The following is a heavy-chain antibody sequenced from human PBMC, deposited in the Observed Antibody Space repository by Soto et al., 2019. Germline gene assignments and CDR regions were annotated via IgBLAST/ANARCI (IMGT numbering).Heavy chain of an antibody. CDR1: GFTFSSFA. V-gene: IGHV3-30*04. Sequence: LRLSCAASGFTFSSFAMHWFRQAPGKGLEWVAILSYDGRNKYYADSVKGRFTISRDNSKNTLYLQMNSLRAEDTAVYYCASQWAEDGNINYWGQGTLVTVSS. D-gene: IGHD6-13*01. J-gene: IGHJ4*02. CDR3: ASQWAEDGNINY. CDR2: LSYDGRNK.